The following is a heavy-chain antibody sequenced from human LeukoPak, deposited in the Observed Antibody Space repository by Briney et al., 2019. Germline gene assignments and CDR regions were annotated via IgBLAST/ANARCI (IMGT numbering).Heavy chain of an antibody. D-gene: IGHD3-10*01. CDR1: GGTFSSYA. CDR2: IIPIFGTA. J-gene: IGHJ4*02. V-gene: IGHV1-69*13. CDR3: ARGPMVRGVRPFDY. Sequence: SAKVSCKASGGTFSSYAISWVRQAPGQGLEWMGGIIPIFGTANYAQKFQGRVTITADESTSTAYMELSSLRSEDTAVYYCARGPMVRGVRPFDYWGQGTLVTVSS.